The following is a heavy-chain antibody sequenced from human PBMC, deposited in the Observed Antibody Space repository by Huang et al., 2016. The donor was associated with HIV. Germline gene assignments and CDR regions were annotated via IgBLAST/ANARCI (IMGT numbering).Heavy chain of an antibody. D-gene: IGHD3-9*01. Sequence: TCAVYGGSFRNYFWSWIRQPPGKGLEWIGEINHSGRTSYSPSLKSRVTISVDTSKNQFSLKLRSVTAADTAVYYCARVEINTLTGYFSSFDNWGQGTLVTVSS. CDR1: GGSFRNYF. CDR2: INHSGRT. V-gene: IGHV4-34*01. CDR3: ARVEINTLTGYFSSFDN. J-gene: IGHJ4*02.